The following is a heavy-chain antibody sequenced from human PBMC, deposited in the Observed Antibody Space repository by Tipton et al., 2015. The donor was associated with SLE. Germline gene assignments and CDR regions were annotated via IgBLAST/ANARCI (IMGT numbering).Heavy chain of an antibody. CDR2: LHHSGNA. D-gene: IGHD7-27*01. J-gene: IGHJ4*02. V-gene: IGHV4-38-2*02. Sequence: TLSLTCTVSGGSIINYYWGWIRQPPGKGLEWIGSLHHSGNAYYNPSLKSRVTISLDTSNNQFSLKLSSVTAADSAVYYCAREKALGVFDQWGQGTLVTVSS. CDR1: GGSIINYY. CDR3: AREKALGVFDQ.